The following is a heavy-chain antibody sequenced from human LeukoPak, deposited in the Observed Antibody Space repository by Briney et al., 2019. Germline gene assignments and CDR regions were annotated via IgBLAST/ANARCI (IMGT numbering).Heavy chain of an antibody. J-gene: IGHJ6*02. CDR3: VKDHRGYSYGPRGSNRMV. D-gene: IGHD5-18*01. CDR2: ISINGGST. Sequence: VGSLRLSSSASGFTFTTYVMHLVRQAPGQRLDYVSSISINGGSTYYADSVKRRFTISRDNSKNTLYLQMSSLRAEDTAVYYCVKDHRGYSYGPRGSNRMVWGQGTTVTVSS. CDR1: GFTFTTYV. V-gene: IGHV3-64D*06.